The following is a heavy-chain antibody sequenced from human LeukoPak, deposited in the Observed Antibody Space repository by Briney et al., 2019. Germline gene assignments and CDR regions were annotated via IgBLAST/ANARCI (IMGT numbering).Heavy chain of an antibody. CDR3: AKDMLGYYDSSGYSFAPLDY. CDR2: ISWDGGST. D-gene: IGHD3-22*01. Sequence: PGGSLRLSCAASGFTFDDYAMHWVRQAPGKGLEWVSLISWDGGSTYYADSVKGRFTISRDNSKNSPYLQLNSLRAEDTALYYCAKDMLGYYDSSGYSFAPLDYWGQGTLVTVSS. J-gene: IGHJ4*02. CDR1: GFTFDDYA. V-gene: IGHV3-43D*03.